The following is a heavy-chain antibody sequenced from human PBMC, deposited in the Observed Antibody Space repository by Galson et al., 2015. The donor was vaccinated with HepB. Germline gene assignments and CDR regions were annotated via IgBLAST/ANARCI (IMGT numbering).Heavy chain of an antibody. CDR1: GDSVSSNSAA. D-gene: IGHD6-13*01. Sequence: CAISGDSVSSNSAAWNWIRQSPSRGLEWLGRTYYRSKWYNDYAVSVKSQITINPDTSKNQFSLQLNSVTPEDTAVYYCARDRAAGDYYYYGMDVWGQGTTVTVSS. V-gene: IGHV6-1*01. CDR3: ARDRAAGDYYYYGMDV. J-gene: IGHJ6*02. CDR2: TYYRSKWYN.